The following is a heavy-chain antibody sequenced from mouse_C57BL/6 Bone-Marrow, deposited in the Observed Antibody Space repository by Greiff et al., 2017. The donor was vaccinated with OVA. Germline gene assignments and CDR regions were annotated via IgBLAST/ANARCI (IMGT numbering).Heavy chain of an antibody. Sequence: VQRVESDAELVKPGASVKISCKVSGYTFTDHTIHWMKQRPEQGLEWIGYIYPRDGSTKYNEKFKGKATLTADKSSSTAYMQLNSLTSEDSAVYFGARYKGNSWFAYWGQGTLVTVSA. V-gene: IGHV1-78*01. CDR1: GYTFTDHT. CDR3: ARYKGNSWFAY. CDR2: IYPRDGST. J-gene: IGHJ3*01. D-gene: IGHD2-1*01.